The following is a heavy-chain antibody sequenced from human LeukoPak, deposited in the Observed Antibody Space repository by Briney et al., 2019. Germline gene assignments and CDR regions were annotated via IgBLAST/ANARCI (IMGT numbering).Heavy chain of an antibody. J-gene: IGHJ4*02. V-gene: IGHV3-33*06. CDR3: AKGRDGDYYFDY. CDR1: GFTFSSYG. D-gene: IGHD4-17*01. Sequence: PGRSLRLSCVGSGFTFSSYGMHWVRQAPGKGLEWVAVIWYDGSNKYYADSVKGRFTISRDNSKNTLYLQMNSLRAEDTAVYYCAKGRDGDYYFDYWGQGTLVTVSS. CDR2: IWYDGSNK.